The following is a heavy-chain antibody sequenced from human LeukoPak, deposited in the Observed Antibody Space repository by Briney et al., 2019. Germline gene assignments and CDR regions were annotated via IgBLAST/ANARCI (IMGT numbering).Heavy chain of an antibody. CDR2: IYYSGSST. D-gene: IGHD3-22*01. J-gene: IGHJ4*02. CDR3: ARGYDSSGYYYSPIDY. CDR1: GGSMSGFF. V-gene: IGHV4-59*01. Sequence: TSETLSLTCTVSGGSMSGFFWTWIRQPPGRELEWIGSIYYSGSSTKYNPSLKSRVTISVDTSKSQFSLNLNSATAADTAVYYCARGYDSSGYYYSPIDYWGQGTLVTVSS.